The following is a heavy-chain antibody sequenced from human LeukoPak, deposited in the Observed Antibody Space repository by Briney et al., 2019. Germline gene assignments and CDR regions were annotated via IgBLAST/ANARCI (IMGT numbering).Heavy chain of an antibody. D-gene: IGHD3-9*01. CDR1: GFTFSDYQ. Sequence: GGSLRLSCTASGFTFSDYQMTWIRQAPGKGLEWLSYIGSSGSPKYYADSVKDRFTVSRDNAENSLYLQMNNLGVEDTAVYYCARSLSVRWFYFDYWGQGILVTVSS. CDR2: IGSSGSPK. CDR3: ARSLSVRWFYFDY. V-gene: IGHV3-11*01. J-gene: IGHJ4*02.